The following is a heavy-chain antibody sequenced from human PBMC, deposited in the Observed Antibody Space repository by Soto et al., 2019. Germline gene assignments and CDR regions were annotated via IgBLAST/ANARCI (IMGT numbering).Heavy chain of an antibody. CDR1: GFTFSSYS. CDR2: ISSSSSYI. Sequence: VGSLRLSCAASGFTFSSYSMNWVRQAPGKGLEWVSSISSSSSYIYYADSVKGRFTISRDNAKNSLYLQMNSLRAEDTAVYYCARDACSSTSCYPDYYYGMDVWGQGTTVTVSS. V-gene: IGHV3-21*01. CDR3: ARDACSSTSCYPDYYYGMDV. D-gene: IGHD2-2*01. J-gene: IGHJ6*02.